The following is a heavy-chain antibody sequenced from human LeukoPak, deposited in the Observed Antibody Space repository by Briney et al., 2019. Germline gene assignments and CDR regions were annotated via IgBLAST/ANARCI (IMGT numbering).Heavy chain of an antibody. CDR1: GGSFSGYY. Sequence: SETLSLTCAVYGGSFSGYYWSWIRQPPGKGLEWIGEINHSGSTNYNPSLKSRVTISVDTSKNQFSLKLNSVTAADTAVYYCARDPSKGSGSYPPVWGQGTLVTVSS. V-gene: IGHV4-34*01. D-gene: IGHD3-10*01. CDR3: ARDPSKGSGSYPPV. CDR2: INHSGST. J-gene: IGHJ4*02.